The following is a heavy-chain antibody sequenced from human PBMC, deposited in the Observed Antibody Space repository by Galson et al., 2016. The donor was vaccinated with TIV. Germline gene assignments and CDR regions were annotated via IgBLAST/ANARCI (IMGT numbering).Heavy chain of an antibody. D-gene: IGHD3-16*01. V-gene: IGHV4-31*03. CDR3: ARVGSADYDWGRAHFDY. CDR1: GGSIGSGGYY. CDR2: IYDSGSA. Sequence: TLSLTCTVSGGSIGSGGYYWSWIRQHPGKGLEWIGNIYDSGSAYYNPSLKSRVAISLDTSKNQFSLKLSSVTAADTALYYCARVGSADYDWGRAHFDYWGQGTLVTVSS. J-gene: IGHJ4*02.